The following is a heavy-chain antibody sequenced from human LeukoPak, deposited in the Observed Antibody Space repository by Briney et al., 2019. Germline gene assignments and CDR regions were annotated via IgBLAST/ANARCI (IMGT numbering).Heavy chain of an antibody. D-gene: IGHD1-26*01. CDR3: ARVGRSRVYFDY. CDR1: GGSISSYY. CDR2: IYYSGST. J-gene: IGHJ4*02. Sequence: PSETLSLTCTVSGGSISSYYWSWIRQPPGKGLEWIGYIYYSGSTNYNPPLKSRVTISVDTSKNQFSLKLSSVTAADTAVYYCARVGRSRVYFDYWGQGTLVTVSS. V-gene: IGHV4-59*01.